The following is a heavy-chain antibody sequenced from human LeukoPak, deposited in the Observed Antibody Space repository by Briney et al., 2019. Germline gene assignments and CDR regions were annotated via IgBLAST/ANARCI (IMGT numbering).Heavy chain of an antibody. J-gene: IGHJ6*03. CDR3: ALTDYYYYYMDV. CDR1: GFTFGDYY. CDR2: ISSSGSTI. V-gene: IGHV3-11*04. D-gene: IGHD1-20*01. Sequence: GGSLRLSXAASGFTFGDYYMSWIRQAPGKGLEWVSYISSSGSTIYYADSVKGRFTISRDNTKNSLYLQMNSLRAEDTAVYYCALTDYYYYYMDVWGKGTTVTVSS.